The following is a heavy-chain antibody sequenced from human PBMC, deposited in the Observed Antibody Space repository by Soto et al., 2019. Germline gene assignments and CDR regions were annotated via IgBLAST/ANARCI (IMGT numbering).Heavy chain of an antibody. D-gene: IGHD6-13*01. J-gene: IGHJ5*02. V-gene: IGHV4-31*03. CDR1: GGSISSGGYY. Sequence: QVQLQESGPGLVKPSQTLSLTCTVSGGSISSGGYYWSWIRQHPGKGLEWMGYIYYSGSTYYNPALKSRVTISVDTSKNQFSLKLSSVTAADTAVYYCAGRPIAAAVRFDPWGQGTLVTVSS. CDR2: IYYSGST. CDR3: AGRPIAAAVRFDP.